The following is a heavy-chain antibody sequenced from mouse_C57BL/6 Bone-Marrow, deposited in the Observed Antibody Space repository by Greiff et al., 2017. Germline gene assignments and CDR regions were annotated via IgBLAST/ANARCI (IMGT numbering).Heavy chain of an antibody. CDR3: AREETYWDWYFDV. Sequence: VQLQQSGAELARPGASVKMSCKASGYTFTSYTMHWVKQRPGQGLEWIGYINPSSGYTKYNQKFKDKATLTADKSSSTAYMQLSSLTSEDSAVYYCAREETYWDWYFDVWGTGTTVTVSS. CDR1: GYTFTSYT. V-gene: IGHV1-4*01. CDR2: INPSSGYT. J-gene: IGHJ1*03. D-gene: IGHD4-1*01.